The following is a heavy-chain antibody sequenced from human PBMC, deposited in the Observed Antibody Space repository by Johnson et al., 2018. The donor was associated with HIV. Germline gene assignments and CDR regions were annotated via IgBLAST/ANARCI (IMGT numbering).Heavy chain of an antibody. V-gene: IGHV3-33*03. D-gene: IGHD1-1*01. CDR2: IWYDGSNK. Sequence: QVQLVESGGGVGQPGGSLRLSCAASGFIFSTYGMYWVRQAPGKGLEWVAVIWYDGSNKYYADSVKGRFTISRDNAKNTLYLQMNSLRAEDTAVYFCATVWRNEGRHSFDVWGQGTMVTVSS. CDR1: GFIFSTYG. CDR3: ATVWRNEGRHSFDV. J-gene: IGHJ3*01.